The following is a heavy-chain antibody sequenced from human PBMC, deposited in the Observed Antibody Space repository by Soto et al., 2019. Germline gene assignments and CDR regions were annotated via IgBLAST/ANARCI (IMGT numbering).Heavy chain of an antibody. D-gene: IGHD5-12*01. Sequence: PGGTLRLSCAASGFTFSSYGMHWVRQAPGKGLEWEAVISYDGSNKYYADSVKGRFTISRDNSKNTLYLQMNSLRVEDTALYYCAKGGSGYDYREYYFDYWGHGTLVTVSS. CDR3: AKGGSGYDYREYYFDY. CDR2: ISYDGSNK. J-gene: IGHJ4*01. V-gene: IGHV3-30*18. CDR1: GFTFSSYG.